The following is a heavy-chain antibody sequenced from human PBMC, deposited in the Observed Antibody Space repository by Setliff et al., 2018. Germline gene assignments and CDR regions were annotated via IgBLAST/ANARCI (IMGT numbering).Heavy chain of an antibody. CDR1: GGSFSGHY. V-gene: IGHV4-34*01. J-gene: IGHJ5*02. D-gene: IGHD3-10*01. CDR2: INHSGST. Sequence: PSETLSLTCAVYGGSFSGHYWSWIRQPPGKGLEWIGEINHSGSTNYNPSLKSRVTISVDTSKNQFSLKLSSVTAADTAVYYCARGKGTWVLLRWFDPWGQGTLVTVSS. CDR3: ARGKGTWVLLRWFDP.